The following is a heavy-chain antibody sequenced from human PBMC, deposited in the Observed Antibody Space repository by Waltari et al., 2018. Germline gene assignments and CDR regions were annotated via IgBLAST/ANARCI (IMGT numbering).Heavy chain of an antibody. V-gene: IGHV6-1*01. Sequence: VQLQLSGPGLVKPSQTPSLPCPIYGDSVLSKTAAWNWIRTSPSRGLVWLRRTYYRSRWYNNYAVSVKSRITINQDTSKNQFSLQLSSVTPEDTAVYYCARDPPDGYTYFDYWGQGTLVTVSS. CDR3: ARDPPDGYTYFDY. J-gene: IGHJ4*02. CDR2: TYYRSRWYN. CDR1: GDSVLSKTAA. D-gene: IGHD3-16*01.